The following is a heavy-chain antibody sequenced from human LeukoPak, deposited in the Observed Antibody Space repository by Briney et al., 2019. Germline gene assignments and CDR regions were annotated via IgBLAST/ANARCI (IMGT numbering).Heavy chain of an antibody. J-gene: IGHJ5*02. CDR2: INPNSGST. CDR1: GYTFTAYY. Sequence: ASVKVSCKASGYTFTAYYIHWVRQAPGQGLEWMGWINPNSGSTNYAQKFQGRVTMTRDTSISTAYMDLSRLRSDDTAVYYCALAAAGLNYFDPWGQGTLVTVSS. CDR3: ALAAAGLNYFDP. V-gene: IGHV1-2*02. D-gene: IGHD6-13*01.